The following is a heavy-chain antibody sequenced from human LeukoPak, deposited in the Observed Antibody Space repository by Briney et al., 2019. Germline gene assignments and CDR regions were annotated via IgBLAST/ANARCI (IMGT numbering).Heavy chain of an antibody. Sequence: GGSLRLSCAASGFTFSSYSMNWVRQAPGKGLEWVSAISSSSSYIYYADSVKGRFTISRDNAENSLYLQMNSLRAEDSALYYCAKDIRYQTIPSGFDIWGQGTMVTVSS. D-gene: IGHD2-15*01. J-gene: IGHJ3*02. CDR3: AKDIRYQTIPSGFDI. CDR2: ISSSSSYI. CDR1: GFTFSSYS. V-gene: IGHV3-21*04.